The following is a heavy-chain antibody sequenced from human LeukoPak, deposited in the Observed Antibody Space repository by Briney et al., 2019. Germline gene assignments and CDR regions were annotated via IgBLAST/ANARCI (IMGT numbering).Heavy chain of an antibody. V-gene: IGHV4-39*01. CDR2: IYYSGST. D-gene: IGHD5-12*01. CDR1: GGSISSSSYY. CDR3: ASQSGHDESWFDP. Sequence: PSETLSLTCTVSGGSISSSSYYGGWIRQPPGKGLEWIGSIYYSGSTYYTPSLKSRVTISVDTSKNQFSLKLSSVTAADTAVYYCASQSGHDESWFDPWGQGTLVTVSS. J-gene: IGHJ5*02.